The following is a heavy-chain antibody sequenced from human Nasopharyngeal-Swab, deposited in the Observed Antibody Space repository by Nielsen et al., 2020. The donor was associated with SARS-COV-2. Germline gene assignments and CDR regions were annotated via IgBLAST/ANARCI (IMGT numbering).Heavy chain of an antibody. CDR3: TRDTPAMFAY. V-gene: IGHV3-21*01. J-gene: IGHJ4*02. CDR2: ISSTGDYI. Sequence: VRQAPGKGLEWVSAISSTGDYIYHAASVKGRFTISRDNAKNSVYLQMDSLRAEDTAVYFCTRDTPAMFAYWGRGTLVTVSS.